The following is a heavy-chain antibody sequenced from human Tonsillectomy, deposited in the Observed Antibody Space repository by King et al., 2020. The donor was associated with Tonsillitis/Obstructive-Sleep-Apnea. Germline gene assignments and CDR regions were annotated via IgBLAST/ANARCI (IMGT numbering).Heavy chain of an antibody. CDR1: GGSVSSGSDY. CDR2: IYYSGST. D-gene: IGHD3-10*01. CDR3: ARVPGAGLRWFDP. J-gene: IGHJ5*02. V-gene: IGHV4-61*01. Sequence: VQLQESGPGLVKPSETLSLTCTVSGGSVSSGSDYWSWIRQPPGKGLEWIGYIYYSGSTNYNPSLKSRVTISVDTSTNQFSLKLSSVTAADTAVYYCARVPGAGLRWFDPWGQGTRVTVSS.